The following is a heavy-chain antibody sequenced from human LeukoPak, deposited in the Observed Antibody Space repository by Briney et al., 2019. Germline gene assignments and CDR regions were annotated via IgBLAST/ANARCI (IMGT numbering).Heavy chain of an antibody. J-gene: IGHJ2*01. CDR1: GGTFSSYA. V-gene: IGHV1-69*13. Sequence: GASVKVSCKASGGTFSSYAISWVRQAPGQGLEWMGGIIPIFGTANYAQKFQGRVTITADESTSTAYMELSSLRSEDTAVYYCASGDDFWSGYPTWYSDLWGRGTLVTVSS. D-gene: IGHD3-3*01. CDR3: ASGDDFWSGYPTWYSDL. CDR2: IIPIFGTA.